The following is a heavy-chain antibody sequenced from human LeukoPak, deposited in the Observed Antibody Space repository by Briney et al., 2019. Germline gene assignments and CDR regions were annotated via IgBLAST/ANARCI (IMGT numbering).Heavy chain of an antibody. V-gene: IGHV1-69*06. CDR1: GGTFSIYA. CDR2: IIPIFGTP. CDR3: ARDFRPPNAGSGNYERMFDP. Sequence: SVKVSYKASGGTFSIYAISWVRQAPGQGLEWMGGIIPIFGTPNYAQKFQGRVTITAEKSTSTTYMELSSLRSGDTAVYYCARDFRPPNAGSGNYERMFDPWGQGTLVTVSS. J-gene: IGHJ5*02. D-gene: IGHD3-10*01.